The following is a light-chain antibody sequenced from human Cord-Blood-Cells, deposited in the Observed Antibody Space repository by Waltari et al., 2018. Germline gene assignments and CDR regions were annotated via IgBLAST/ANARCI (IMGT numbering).Light chain of an antibody. Sequence: QSVLTQPPSASGTPGQRVTISCSGSSSNIGSNTVNWYQQLPGTAPKLLIYSNNQRPSGGPVRFSGSTSGTSASLAISGLQSEDEADYYCAAWDDSLNGWVFGGGTKLTVL. V-gene: IGLV1-44*01. CDR3: AAWDDSLNGWV. J-gene: IGLJ3*02. CDR1: SSNIGSNT. CDR2: SNN.